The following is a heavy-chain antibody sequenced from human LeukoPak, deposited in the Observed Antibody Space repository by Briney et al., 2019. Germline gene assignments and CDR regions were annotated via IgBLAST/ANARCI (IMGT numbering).Heavy chain of an antibody. D-gene: IGHD3-22*01. CDR2: ISSSSSYI. CDR1: GFNFSSYS. CDR3: AAYYYDSSGYNRNYYYYGMDV. Sequence: GGSLRLSCAASGFNFSSYSMNWVRQAPGKGLEWVSSISSSSSYIYYADSVKGRFTISRDNAKNSLYLQMNSLRAEDTAVYYCAAYYYDSSGYNRNYYYYGMDVWGQGTTVTVSS. V-gene: IGHV3-21*01. J-gene: IGHJ6*02.